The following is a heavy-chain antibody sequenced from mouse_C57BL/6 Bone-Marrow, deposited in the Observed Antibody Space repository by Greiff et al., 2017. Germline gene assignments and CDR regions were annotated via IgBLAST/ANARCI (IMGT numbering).Heavy chain of an antibody. V-gene: IGHV1-15*01. D-gene: IGHD1-1*01. Sequence: VQLQQSGAELVRPGASVTLSCKASGYTFTDYEMHWVKQTPVHGLEWIGAIDPETGGTAYNQKFKGKAILTADKSSSTAYMELSSLTSEDSAVYYCTRWNYCSSYDYFDYWGQGTPLTVSS. CDR2: IDPETGGT. J-gene: IGHJ2*01. CDR3: TRWNYCSSYDYFDY. CDR1: GYTFTDYE.